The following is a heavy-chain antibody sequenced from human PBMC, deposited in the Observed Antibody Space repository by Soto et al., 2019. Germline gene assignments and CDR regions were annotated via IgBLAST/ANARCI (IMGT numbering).Heavy chain of an antibody. D-gene: IGHD1-26*01. Sequence: QVRLVQSGGGVVQPGRSLRLSCAASGFNFNTYFMHWVRQTPGKGLEWVAMIFPNGREKEYADSVKGRFTISRDNSTNRMYLQRDSLRPADTAVYYCARDDERGSNCDLAYWGQGALVTVSS. CDR1: GFNFNTYF. CDR2: IFPNGREK. CDR3: ARDDERGSNCDLAY. V-gene: IGHV3-30*13. J-gene: IGHJ4*02.